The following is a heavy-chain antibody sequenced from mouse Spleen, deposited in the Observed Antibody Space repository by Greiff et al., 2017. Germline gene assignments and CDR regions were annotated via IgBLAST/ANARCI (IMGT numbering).Heavy chain of an antibody. CDR2: ISNLAYSI. CDR1: GFTFSDYG. D-gene: IGHD2-3*01. CDR3: ARHEGDGYSYYFDY. Sequence: EVQGVESGGGLVKPGGSLKLSCAASGFTFSDYGMAWVRQAPGKGPEWVAFISNLAYSIYYADTVTGRFTISRENAKNTLYLEMSSLRSEDTAMYYCARHEGDGYSYYFDYWGQGTTLTVSS. J-gene: IGHJ2*01. V-gene: IGHV5-15*01.